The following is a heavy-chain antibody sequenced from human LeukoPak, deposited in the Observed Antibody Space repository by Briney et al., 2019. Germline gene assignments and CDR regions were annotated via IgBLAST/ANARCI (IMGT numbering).Heavy chain of an antibody. CDR2: IYDYGRT. V-gene: IGHV4-4*02. CDR1: GGSITNRHW. CDR3: ARVPICRPGNWFDA. D-gene: IGHD3-3*01. Sequence: SETLSLTCTVSGGSITNRHWWSWVRPPPGKGLEWIGEIYDYGRTTYNASFKSRAYMSLEKSVNQFSLSLVSLTAADTAVSYCARVPICRPGNWFDAWGQGMLVTVSS. J-gene: IGHJ5*02.